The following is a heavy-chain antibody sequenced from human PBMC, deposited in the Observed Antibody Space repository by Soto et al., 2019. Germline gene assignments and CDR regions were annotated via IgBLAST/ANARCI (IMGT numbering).Heavy chain of an antibody. J-gene: IGHJ5*02. CDR2: ISNSGTT. CDR1: GGFVSSDSYN. D-gene: IGHD4-17*01. Sequence: NPSETLSLTCSVSGGFVSSDSYNWSWLRQPPGKGLEWVGYISNSGTTNYNPSLKSRLTVSLDTSMNQFSLKLSSVTAADTAVYYCAREGVQSLTTVTTPGFDPWGQGILVTVSS. CDR3: AREGVQSLTTVTTPGFDP. V-gene: IGHV4-30-4*01.